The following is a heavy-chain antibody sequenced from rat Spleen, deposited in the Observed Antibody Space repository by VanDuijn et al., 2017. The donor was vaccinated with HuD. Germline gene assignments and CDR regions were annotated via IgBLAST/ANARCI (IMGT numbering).Heavy chain of an antibody. CDR1: GLSLTSNS. V-gene: IGHV2-47*01. D-gene: IGHD1-4*01. J-gene: IGHJ2*01. Sequence: QVQLKESGPGLVQPSQTLSLTCTVSGLSLTSNSVSWIRQPPGKGLEWIGVIWNHGGTDYNSAIKSRLSISRDTSKSQVFLKMNSLQTEDTAMYFCASGIHDYWGQGVMVTVSS. CDR3: ASGIHDY. CDR2: IWNHGGT.